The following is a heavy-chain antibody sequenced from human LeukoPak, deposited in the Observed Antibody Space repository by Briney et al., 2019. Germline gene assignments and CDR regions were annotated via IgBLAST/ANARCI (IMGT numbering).Heavy chain of an antibody. J-gene: IGHJ3*02. CDR2: ISSSSSYI. Sequence: GGSLRLSCAASGFTFSSYSRNWVRQAPGKGLEWVSSISSSSSYIYYADSVKGRFTISRDNAKNSLYLQMNSLRAEDTAVYYCARGDCGGDCNDAFDIWGQGTMVTVSS. D-gene: IGHD2-21*02. CDR3: ARGDCGGDCNDAFDI. V-gene: IGHV3-21*01. CDR1: GFTFSSYS.